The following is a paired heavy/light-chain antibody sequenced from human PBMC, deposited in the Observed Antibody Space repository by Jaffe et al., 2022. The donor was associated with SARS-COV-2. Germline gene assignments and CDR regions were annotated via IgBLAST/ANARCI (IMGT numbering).Heavy chain of an antibody. Sequence: VLLVASGGDLVQPGGSLRLSCVVSGFTASPNPMSWVRQAPGKGLEWVSIIHSGGRTYYADSVKGRFTISRDNSKDTVYLQMNSLRTEDTAVYYCAVHPNYFDPWGQGTLVTVSS. V-gene: IGHV3-66*02. CDR3: AVHPNYFDP. D-gene: IGHD4-4*01. J-gene: IGHJ5*02. CDR1: GFTASPNP. CDR2: IHSGGRT.
Light chain of an antibody. CDR3: QQYNKWPHT. J-gene: IGKJ2*01. V-gene: IGKV3-15*01. Sequence: EIVMTQSPATLSVSPGERVTLSCRASQSFSSDLAWYQQRPGRAPRLLIQGASTRATGIPARFSGSGSGTEFTLTISSLQSEDFAVYYCQQYNKWPHTFGQGTKLEIK. CDR2: GAS. CDR1: QSFSSD.